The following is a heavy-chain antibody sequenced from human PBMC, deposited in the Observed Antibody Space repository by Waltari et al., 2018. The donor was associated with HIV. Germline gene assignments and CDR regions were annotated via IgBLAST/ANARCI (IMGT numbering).Heavy chain of an antibody. CDR3: AKDLFPFDAFDI. CDR1: GFTFSTQA. D-gene: IGHD3-10*02. Sequence: EVQLVESGGCLVHPGGYLRLSCAAFGFTFSTQAMSRVRQAPGKGMEWVSTIIVSGGSTYYADSVEGRFTISRDNSKNTLYLQMNSLRAEDTAVYYCAKDLFPFDAFDIWDQGTMVTVSS. CDR2: IIVSGGST. V-gene: IGHV3-23*04. J-gene: IGHJ3*02.